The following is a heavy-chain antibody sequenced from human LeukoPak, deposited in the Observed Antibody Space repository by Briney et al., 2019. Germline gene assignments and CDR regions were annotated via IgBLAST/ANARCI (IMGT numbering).Heavy chain of an antibody. CDR1: GGSFSGYY. Sequence: SETLSLTCAVYGGSFSGYYWSWIRQPPGKGLEWIGEINHSGSTNYNPSLKSRVTISVDTSKNQFSLKLSSVTAADTAVYYCARRRPSGRGSFDYWGRGTLVTVSS. CDR3: ARRRPSGRGSFDY. J-gene: IGHJ4*02. CDR2: INHSGST. V-gene: IGHV4-34*01. D-gene: IGHD1-26*01.